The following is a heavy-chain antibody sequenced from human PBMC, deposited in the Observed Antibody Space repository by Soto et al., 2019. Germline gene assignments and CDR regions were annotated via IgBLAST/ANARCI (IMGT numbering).Heavy chain of an antibody. Sequence: GGSLRLSCAASGFTLSGYAMDWVRQAPGKGLEYVSGISSNGVGTYYANSVQGRFTISRDNSKNTVYLQMGSLRPEDMAVYYCARRARPDFYYMDVWAKGTTVTVSS. CDR3: ARRARPDFYYMDV. CDR2: ISSNGVGT. CDR1: GFTLSGYA. J-gene: IGHJ6*03. V-gene: IGHV3-64*01. D-gene: IGHD6-6*01.